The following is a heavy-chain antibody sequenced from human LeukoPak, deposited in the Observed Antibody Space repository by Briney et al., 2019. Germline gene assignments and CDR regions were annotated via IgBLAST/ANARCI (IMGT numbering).Heavy chain of an antibody. CDR1: GYTFTSYY. CDR2: INPSGGST. D-gene: IGHD2-21*02. V-gene: IGHV1-46*01. CDR3: ARGECGGDCPRGFDP. Sequence: ASVKVSCKASGYTFTSYYMHWVRQAPGQGLEWMGIINPSGGSTSYAQKFQGRVTMTRDTSTSTVYMELSSLRSEDTAVYYCARGECGGDCPRGFDPWGQGTLVTVFS. J-gene: IGHJ5*02.